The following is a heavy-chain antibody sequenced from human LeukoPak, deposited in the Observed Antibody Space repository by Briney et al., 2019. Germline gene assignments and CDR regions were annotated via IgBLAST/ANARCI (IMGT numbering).Heavy chain of an antibody. V-gene: IGHV4-31*03. CDR2: IYYSGRT. Sequence: SETLSLTCTVSGGSISSGGYYWSWIRQHPGMGLGWIGYIYYSGRTYYNPSLKSRVTISVDTSKNQFSLKLSSVTAADTAAYYCASCSSSSYWFDPWGQGTLVTVSS. CDR1: GGSISSGGYY. CDR3: ASCSSSSYWFDP. J-gene: IGHJ5*02. D-gene: IGHD6-13*01.